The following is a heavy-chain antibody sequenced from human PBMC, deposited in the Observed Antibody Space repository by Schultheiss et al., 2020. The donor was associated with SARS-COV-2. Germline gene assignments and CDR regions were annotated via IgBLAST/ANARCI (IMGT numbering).Heavy chain of an antibody. D-gene: IGHD6-6*01. CDR2: ISSNGGST. V-gene: IGHV3-64*02. CDR3: ARERMSIAARRGRVGYYGMDV. Sequence: LSLTCAASGFTFSSYAMHWVRQAPGKGLEYVSAISSNGGSTYYADSVKGRFTISRDNSKNTLYLQMGSLRAEDMAVYYCARERMSIAARRGRVGYYGMDVWGQETTVTVSS. J-gene: IGHJ6*02. CDR1: GFTFSSYA.